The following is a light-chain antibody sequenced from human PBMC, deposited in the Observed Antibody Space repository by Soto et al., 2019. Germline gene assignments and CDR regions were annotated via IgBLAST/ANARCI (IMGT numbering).Light chain of an antibody. J-gene: IGLJ1*01. Sequence: QSALTQPPSVSGSPGQSVTISCTGTSSDVGSYNRVSWYQQPPGTAPKLMTYEVSNRPSGVPDRFSGSKSGNTASLTISGLQAEDEADYYCSSYTSSSTSLYVFGTGTKVTVL. CDR2: EVS. V-gene: IGLV2-18*02. CDR3: SSYTSSSTSLYV. CDR1: SSDVGSYNR.